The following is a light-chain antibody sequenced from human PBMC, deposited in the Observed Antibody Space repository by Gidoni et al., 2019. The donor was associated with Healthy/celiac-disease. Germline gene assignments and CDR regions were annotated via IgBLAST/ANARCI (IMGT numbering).Light chain of an antibody. CDR1: QRVSSN. CDR3: QQYNNWRMYT. CDR2: GAS. J-gene: IGKJ2*01. V-gene: IGKV3D-15*01. Sequence: EIVMTQSPATLSVSPGERATLSCRASQRVSSNLAWYQQQPGQAPRLLIYGASTRATGIPARFSGSGSGTEFTLTISSLQSEDFAVYYCQQYNNWRMYTFGQGTKLEIK.